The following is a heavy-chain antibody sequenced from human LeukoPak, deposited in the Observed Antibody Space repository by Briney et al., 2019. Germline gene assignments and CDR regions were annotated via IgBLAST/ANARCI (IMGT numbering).Heavy chain of an antibody. CDR1: GGTFSSYA. J-gene: IGHJ6*03. D-gene: IGHD3-10*01. Sequence: SVKVSCKASGGTFSSYAISWVRQAPGQGLEWMGGIIPIFGTANYAQKFQGRVTITADESTSTAYMELSSLRSEDTAEYYCARRDYYGSGSYYRDAYYYYYIDVWGKGTTVTVSS. V-gene: IGHV1-69*13. CDR2: IIPIFGTA. CDR3: ARRDYYGSGSYYRDAYYYYYIDV.